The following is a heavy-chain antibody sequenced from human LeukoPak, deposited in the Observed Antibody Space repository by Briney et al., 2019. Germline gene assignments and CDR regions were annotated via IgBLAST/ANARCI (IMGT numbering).Heavy chain of an antibody. D-gene: IGHD3-22*01. Sequence: GSLRLSCAASGFTLSSYAMHWVRQAPGKGLEWVAVISYDGSNKYYADSVKGRFTISRDNSKNTLYLQMNSLRAEDTAVYYCAQRYYDSSGYYLGGFDYWGQGTLVTVSS. CDR3: AQRYYDSSGYYLGGFDY. V-gene: IGHV3-30-3*01. J-gene: IGHJ4*02. CDR2: ISYDGSNK. CDR1: GFTLSSYA.